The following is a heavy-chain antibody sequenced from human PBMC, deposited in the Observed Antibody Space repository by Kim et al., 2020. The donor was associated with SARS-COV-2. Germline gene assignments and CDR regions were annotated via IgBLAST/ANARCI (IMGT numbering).Heavy chain of an antibody. D-gene: IGHD5-18*01. V-gene: IGHV3-21*01. CDR3: ARDLLSSGGWHGYNFDY. J-gene: IGHJ4*02. CDR1: GFTFSSYS. Sequence: GGSLRLSCAASGFTFSSYSMNWVRQAPGKGLEWVSSISSSSSYIYYADSVKGRFTISRDNAKNSLYLQMNSLRAEDTAVYYCARDLLSSGGWHGYNFDYWGQGTLVTVSS. CDR2: ISSSSSYI.